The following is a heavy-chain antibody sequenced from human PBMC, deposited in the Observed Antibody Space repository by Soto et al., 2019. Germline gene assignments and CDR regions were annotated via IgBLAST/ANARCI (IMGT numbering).Heavy chain of an antibody. CDR1: GVTLSSYA. CDR2: ISGSGGST. V-gene: IGHV3-23*01. CDR3: AKDLVGSNADYYDY. J-gene: IGHJ4*02. D-gene: IGHD2-15*01. Sequence: GGSLRLSCAASGVTLSSYAMSWVRQAPGKGMEWVAAISGSGGSTYYADSVKGRFTISRENSKNTLYLQMNSLRAEDAAVYYCAKDLVGSNADYYDYWGQGTLVTVSS.